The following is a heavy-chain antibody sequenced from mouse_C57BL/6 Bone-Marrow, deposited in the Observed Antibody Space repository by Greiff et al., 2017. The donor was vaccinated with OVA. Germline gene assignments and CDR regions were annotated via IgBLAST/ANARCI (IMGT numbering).Heavy chain of an antibody. CDR1: GYTFTSYW. CDR2: IHPNSGST. D-gene: IGHD2-4*01. Sequence: QVQLQQPGAELVKPGASVKLSCKASGYTFTSYWMHWVKQRPGQGLEWIGMIHPNSGSTNYNEKFKSKATLTVDKSSSTAYMQLSSLTSEDSAVYYCARYDYVLDWYFDVWGTGTTVTVSS. CDR3: ARYDYVLDWYFDV. V-gene: IGHV1-64*01. J-gene: IGHJ1*03.